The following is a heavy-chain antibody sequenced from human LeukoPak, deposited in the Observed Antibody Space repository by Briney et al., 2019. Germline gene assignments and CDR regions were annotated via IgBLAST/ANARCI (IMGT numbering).Heavy chain of an antibody. CDR1: GYTFTSYG. Sequence: ASVKVSCKASGYTFTSYGISWVRQAPGQGLEWMGWISAYNGNTNYAQKLQGRVTMTTDTSTSTAYMELRSLRSDDTAVYYCARGSFRNYDFWSGYYADAFDIWGQGTMVTVSS. CDR3: ARGSFRNYDFWSGYYADAFDI. CDR2: ISAYNGNT. V-gene: IGHV1-18*01. J-gene: IGHJ3*02. D-gene: IGHD3-3*01.